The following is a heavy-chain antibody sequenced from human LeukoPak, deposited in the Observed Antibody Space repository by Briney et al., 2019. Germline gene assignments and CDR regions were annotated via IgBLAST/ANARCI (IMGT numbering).Heavy chain of an antibody. CDR3: ARGIVGATNDAFDI. D-gene: IGHD1-26*01. J-gene: IGHJ3*02. V-gene: IGHV1-69*06. CDR1: GGTFSSYA. CDR2: IIPIFGTA. Sequence: SVKVSCKASGGTFSSYAISWVRQAPGQGLEWMGGIIPIFGTANYAQKFQGRVTITADKSTSTAYMELSSLRSEDTAVYYCARGIVGATNDAFDIWGQGTMVTVSS.